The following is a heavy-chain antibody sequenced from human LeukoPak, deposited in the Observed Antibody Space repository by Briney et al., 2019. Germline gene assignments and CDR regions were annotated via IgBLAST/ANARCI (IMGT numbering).Heavy chain of an antibody. Sequence: SETLSLTXTVSGGSINNYHWSWIWQPAGKGLEWIGRIYSSGSTNYNPSLRSRVTLSLDTSKSQFSLYLSSVTAADTAVYYCAREAGDSNGYYYDKGAFDIWGQGTMVTVSS. CDR3: AREAGDSNGYYYDKGAFDI. CDR2: IYSSGST. V-gene: IGHV4-4*07. D-gene: IGHD3-22*01. CDR1: GGSINNYH. J-gene: IGHJ3*02.